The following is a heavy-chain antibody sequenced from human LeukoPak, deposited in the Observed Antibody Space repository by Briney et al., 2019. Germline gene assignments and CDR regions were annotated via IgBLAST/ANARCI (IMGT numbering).Heavy chain of an antibody. CDR2: ISGSGGST. J-gene: IGHJ4*02. CDR1: GFTFSSYA. Sequence: PGGSLTLSCAASGFTFSSYAMSWVRQAPGKGLEWVSAISGSGGSTYYADSVKGRFTISRDNSKSTRYLQMTSLRAEDTAVYYCAKGSVGIAVAGIDYWGQGSLVTVSS. D-gene: IGHD6-19*01. V-gene: IGHV3-23*01. CDR3: AKGSVGIAVAGIDY.